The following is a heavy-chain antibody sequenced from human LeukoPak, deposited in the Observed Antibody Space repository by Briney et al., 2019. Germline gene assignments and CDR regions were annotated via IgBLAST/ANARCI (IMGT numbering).Heavy chain of an antibody. CDR3: AKDLYGGSVYWYFGL. J-gene: IGHJ2*01. V-gene: IGHV3-23*01. D-gene: IGHD4-23*01. Sequence: GGSLRLSCAACRFTFSNYAMSWVRQAPGKGLDWVSGISGSGGSTYYADSVKGRFTISRDNSKNTMYLQTNSLRAEDTAVYYCAKDLYGGSVYWYFGLWGRGTLVTVSS. CDR2: ISGSGGST. CDR1: RFTFSNYA.